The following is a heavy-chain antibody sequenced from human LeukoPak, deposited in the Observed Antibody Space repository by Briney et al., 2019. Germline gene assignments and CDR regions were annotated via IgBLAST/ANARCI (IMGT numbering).Heavy chain of an antibody. J-gene: IGHJ4*02. Sequence: QTGGSLRLSCAASGFTFSSYGMHWVRQAPGKGLEWVAVIWYDGTNKYYADSVKGRFTISRDNSKNTLFLQMNSLRAEDTAVYYCARAAYDSIGYLTLWGQGTLVTVSS. CDR3: ARAAYDSIGYLTL. CDR2: IWYDGTNK. D-gene: IGHD3-22*01. CDR1: GFTFSSYG. V-gene: IGHV3-33*01.